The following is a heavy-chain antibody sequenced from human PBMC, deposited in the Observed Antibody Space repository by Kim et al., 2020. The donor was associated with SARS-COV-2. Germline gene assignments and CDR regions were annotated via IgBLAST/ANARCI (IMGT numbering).Heavy chain of an antibody. Sequence: ASVKVSCKASGYTFTSYDIYWIRQATGQGLQWVGWMNPNSGHTGYAQKFQGRVTMTRNTSISTAYMELSSLRSEDTAIYYCARGLFYTSGWFDEAPVDYWGQGALVTVSS. D-gene: IGHD6-19*01. V-gene: IGHV1-8*01. J-gene: IGHJ4*02. CDR3: ARGLFYTSGWFDEAPVDY. CDR2: MNPNSGHT. CDR1: GYTFTSYD.